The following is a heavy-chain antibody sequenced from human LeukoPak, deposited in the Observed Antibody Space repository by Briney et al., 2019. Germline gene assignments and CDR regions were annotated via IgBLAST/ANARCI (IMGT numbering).Heavy chain of an antibody. V-gene: IGHV3-73*01. CDR1: GFTFSGSA. CDR3: AELGITMIGGV. CDR2: IRSKANSYAT. D-gene: IGHD3-10*02. Sequence: GGSLRLSCTASGFTFSGSAMHWVRQASGKGLEWVGRIRSKANSYATVYAASVKGRFTISRDNAKNSLYLQMNSLRAEDTAVYYCAELGITMIGGVWGKGTTVTISS. J-gene: IGHJ6*04.